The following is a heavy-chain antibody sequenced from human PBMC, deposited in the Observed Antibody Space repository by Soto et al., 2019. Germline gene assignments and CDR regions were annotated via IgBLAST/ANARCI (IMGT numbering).Heavy chain of an antibody. CDR2: IYYSGST. D-gene: IGHD3-10*01. J-gene: IGHJ5*02. CDR1: GGSISSYY. CDR3: ARYGSGSYELGFDP. Sequence: SETLSLTCTVSGGSISSYYWSWIRQPPGKGLEWIGYIYYSGSTNYNPSLKSRVTISVDTSKNQFSLKLSSVAAADTAVYYCARYGSGSYELGFDPWGQGTLVTVSS. V-gene: IGHV4-59*01.